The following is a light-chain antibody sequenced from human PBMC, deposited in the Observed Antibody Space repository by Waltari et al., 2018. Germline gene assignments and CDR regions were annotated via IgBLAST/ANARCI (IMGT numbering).Light chain of an antibody. CDR3: QKYVTLPAT. J-gene: IGKJ1*01. V-gene: IGKV3-11*01. Sequence: EFLLTQSPGTVSVSPGEGVTLSCRASQNVGKYLAWYQQRPGQPPRPLIYHASNRAIGIPARFSGSGSGTDFSLTISRLEPEDFAVYYCQKYVTLPATFGQGTKVEIK. CDR1: QNVGKY. CDR2: HAS.